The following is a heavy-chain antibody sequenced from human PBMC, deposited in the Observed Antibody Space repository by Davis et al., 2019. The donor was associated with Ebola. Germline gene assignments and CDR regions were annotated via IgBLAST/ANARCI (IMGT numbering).Heavy chain of an antibody. D-gene: IGHD3-22*01. CDR1: GFTFSSYS. CDR3: ARDSEDSSGYTKFDY. Sequence: GGSLRLSCAASGFTFSSYSMNWVRQAPGKGLEWVSYISSSSSTTYYADSVKGRFTISRDNAKNSLYLQMNSLGDEDTAVYYCARDSEDSSGYTKFDYWGQGTLVTVSS. V-gene: IGHV3-48*02. J-gene: IGHJ4*02. CDR2: ISSSSSTT.